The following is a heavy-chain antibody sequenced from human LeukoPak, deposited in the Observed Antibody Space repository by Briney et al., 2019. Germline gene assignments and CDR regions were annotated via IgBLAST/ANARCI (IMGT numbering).Heavy chain of an antibody. J-gene: IGHJ4*02. V-gene: IGHV3-15*01. CDR1: GFTFSSHA. D-gene: IGHD3-10*01. Sequence: GGSLRLSCAASGFTFSSHAMYWVRQAPGKGLEWVGRIKSKSDGGTTDYAAPVKGRFTISRDDSKNTLYLQMNSLKTEDSAVYYCTTDPTYYYGSGSSDYWGQGTLVTVSS. CDR2: IKSKSDGGTT. CDR3: TTDPTYYYGSGSSDY.